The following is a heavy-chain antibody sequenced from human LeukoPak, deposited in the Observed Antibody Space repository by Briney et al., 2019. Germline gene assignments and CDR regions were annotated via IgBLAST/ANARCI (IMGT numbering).Heavy chain of an antibody. CDR3: ARAPGGYSYGTPNFDY. V-gene: IGHV3-48*03. D-gene: IGHD5-18*01. CDR1: GLPYSSYE. CDR2: ISSSGSTI. J-gene: IGHJ4*02. Sequence: PGGSLRLSCVASGLPYSSYEMNWVRQAPGKGLEWVSYISSSGSTIYYADSVKGRFTISRDNAKNSLYLQMNSLRAEDTAVYYCARAPGGYSYGTPNFDYWGQGTLVTVSS.